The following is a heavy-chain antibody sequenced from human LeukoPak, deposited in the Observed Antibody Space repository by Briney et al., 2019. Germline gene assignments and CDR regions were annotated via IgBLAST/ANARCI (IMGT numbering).Heavy chain of an antibody. CDR3: ARDAESDTGDFLYFDY. V-gene: IGHV4-59*12. J-gene: IGHJ4*02. CDR1: DDSISDYY. CDR2: FHNSGTS. D-gene: IGHD4-17*01. Sequence: SETLSLTCTVSDDSISDYYRGWIRQPPGKGLEWIGYFHNSGTSTYNPSLKSRVTISVDTPKNQFSLKVTSVTAADTAVYYCARDAESDTGDFLYFDYWGQGTLVTVSS.